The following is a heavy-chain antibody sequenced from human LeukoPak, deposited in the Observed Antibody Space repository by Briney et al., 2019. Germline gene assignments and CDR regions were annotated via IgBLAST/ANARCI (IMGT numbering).Heavy chain of an antibody. V-gene: IGHV3-23*01. CDR2: ISGSGGST. Sequence: GGSLRLSCAASGFTFSSYGMSWVRQAPGKGLEWVSAISGSGGSTWYADSVKGRFTISRDNSKNTLYLQLNSLRADDTAVYYCARARWAAGAASFDYWGQGSVVTVSS. J-gene: IGHJ4*02. CDR3: ARARWAAGAASFDY. D-gene: IGHD4-23*01. CDR1: GFTFSSYG.